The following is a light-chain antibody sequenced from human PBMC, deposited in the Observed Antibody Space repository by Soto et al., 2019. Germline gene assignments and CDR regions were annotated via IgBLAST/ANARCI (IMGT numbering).Light chain of an antibody. CDR3: QTWDTGIL. J-gene: IGLJ2*01. Sequence: QPVLTQSPSASASLGASVKLTCTLSSGHSSYAIAWHQQQPEKGPRFLMKLKNDGSHIKGDGIPDRFSGSSSGAERYLTISSLQSEDEADYYCQTWDTGILFGGGTKLTVL. V-gene: IGLV4-69*02. CDR2: LKNDGSH. CDR1: SGHSSYA.